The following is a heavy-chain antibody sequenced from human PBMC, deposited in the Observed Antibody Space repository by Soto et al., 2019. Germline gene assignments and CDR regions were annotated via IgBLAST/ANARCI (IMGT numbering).Heavy chain of an antibody. V-gene: IGHV4-30-4*01. CDR1: GGSISSGDYY. CDR2: IYYSGST. CDR3: ARWNYYDSSGYYRVANWFDP. Sequence: SGTLSLTCTVSGGSISSGDYYWSWIRQPPGKGLEWIGYIYYSGSTYYNPSLKSRVTISVDTSKNQFSLKLSSVTAADTAVYYCARWNYYDSSGYYRVANWFDPWGQGTLVTVSS. D-gene: IGHD3-22*01. J-gene: IGHJ5*02.